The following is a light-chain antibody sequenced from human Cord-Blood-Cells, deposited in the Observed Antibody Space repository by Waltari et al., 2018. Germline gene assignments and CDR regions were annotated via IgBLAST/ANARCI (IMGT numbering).Light chain of an antibody. J-gene: IGKJ4*01. CDR3: QQYYSYPPLT. CDR1: EGISSY. V-gene: IGKV1-8*01. Sequence: AIRMTQSPSSFSASTGDRVTITCRAGEGISSYLAWYQQKPGKDRKLLIYPASTLQSGVAARFSGSGAGPDFTLTISCLQSEDCATYYCQQYYSYPPLTFGGGTKVEIK. CDR2: PAS.